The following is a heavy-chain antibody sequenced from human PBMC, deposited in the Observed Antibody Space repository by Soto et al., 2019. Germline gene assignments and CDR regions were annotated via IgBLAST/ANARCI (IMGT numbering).Heavy chain of an antibody. CDR1: GYTFTSYG. V-gene: IGHV1-18*01. CDR2: ISAYNSNT. Sequence: QVQLVQSGAEVKKPGASVKVSCKASGYTFTSYGISWVRQAPGQGLEWMGWISAYNSNTTYAHKLQGSVTMTTDTSTGTAYMELRSLRSGYTAVYYCAKDVGPTDYWGQGTLVTVSS. CDR3: AKDVGPTDY. J-gene: IGHJ4*02. D-gene: IGHD1-26*01.